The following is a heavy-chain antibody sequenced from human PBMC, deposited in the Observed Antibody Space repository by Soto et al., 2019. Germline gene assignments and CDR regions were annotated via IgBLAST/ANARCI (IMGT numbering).Heavy chain of an antibody. CDR1: GGSISSKSYS. V-gene: IGHV4-39*01. Sequence: SETLSLTCSVSGGSISSKSYSWGWIRQPPGKGLEWIGTFYYSGNTYYNPSLKSRVTISVDTSKNQFSLKLSSVTAADTAVYYCAKLAGYCSGNSCHGDYAMDVSGQGTTVTVSS. J-gene: IGHJ6*02. CDR2: FYYSGNT. D-gene: IGHD2-2*01. CDR3: AKLAGYCSGNSCHGDYAMDV.